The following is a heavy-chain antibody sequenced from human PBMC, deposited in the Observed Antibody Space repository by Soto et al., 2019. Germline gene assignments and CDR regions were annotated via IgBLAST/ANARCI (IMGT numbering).Heavy chain of an antibody. CDR3: ARGGSYGDFFDY. CDR1: GGSMSSNY. J-gene: IGHJ4*02. V-gene: IGHV4-59*01. Sequence: PSLTCTVSGGSMSSNYWTWIRQSPGKGLEWIGYIYYTGSTKYNPSLKSRVTISLDTSKNQFSLRLTSVTSADTAVYYCARGGSYGDFFDYWGQGAQVTVSS. D-gene: IGHD4-17*01. CDR2: IYYTGST.